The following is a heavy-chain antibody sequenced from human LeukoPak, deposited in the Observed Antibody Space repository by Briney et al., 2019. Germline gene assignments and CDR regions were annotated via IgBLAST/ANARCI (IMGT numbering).Heavy chain of an antibody. CDR1: GGSISSSSYY. D-gene: IGHD3-10*01. J-gene: IGHJ6*03. V-gene: IGHV4-39*07. CDR2: IYYSGST. Sequence: SETLSLTCTVSGGSISSSSYYWGWIRQPPGKGLEWIGSIYYSGSTYYNPSLKSRVTISVDTSKNQFSLKLSSVTAADTAVYYCARRYDRGPYYYMDVWGKGTTVTVSS. CDR3: ARRYDRGPYYYMDV.